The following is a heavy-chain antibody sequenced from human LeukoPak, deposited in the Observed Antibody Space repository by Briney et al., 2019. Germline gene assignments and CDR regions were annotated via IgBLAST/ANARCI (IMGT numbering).Heavy chain of an antibody. CDR1: GYTFTSYG. CDR3: ARDLSWGPSRGFDY. D-gene: IGHD3-16*01. CDR2: ISAYNGNT. J-gene: IGHJ4*02. Sequence: GASVKVSCKASGYTFTSYGISWVRQAPGQGLEWMGWISAYNGNTNYAQKLQGRVTMTRDTSTSTVYMELSSLRSEDTAVYYCARDLSWGPSRGFDYWGQGTLVTVSS. V-gene: IGHV1-18*01.